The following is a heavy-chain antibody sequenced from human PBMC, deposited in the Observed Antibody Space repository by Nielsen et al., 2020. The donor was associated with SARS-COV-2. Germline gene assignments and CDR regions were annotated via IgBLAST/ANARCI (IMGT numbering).Heavy chain of an antibody. CDR1: GGSFSGYY. Sequence: SQTLSLTCAVYGGSFSGYYWSWIRQPPGKGLEWIGEINHSGSTNYNPSLNSRVTMSVDTSKNQFSLNLSSVTAADTAIYFCARESGGRKLDSWGQGTLVTVSS. V-gene: IGHV4-34*09. J-gene: IGHJ4*02. CDR3: ARESGGRKLDS. CDR2: INHSGST. D-gene: IGHD3-16*01.